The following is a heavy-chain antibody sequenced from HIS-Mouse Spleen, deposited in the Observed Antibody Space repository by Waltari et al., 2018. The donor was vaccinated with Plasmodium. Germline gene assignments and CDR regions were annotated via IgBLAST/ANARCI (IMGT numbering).Heavy chain of an antibody. D-gene: IGHD3-10*01. CDR2: INHSGSN. CDR1: GGSFSGYY. Sequence: QVQLQQWGAGLLKPSETLSLTCAVYGGSFSGYYWGWIRQPPGKGLEWSGEINHSGSNNYNPSLKSRVTISVATSKNQFSLKLSSVTAADTAVYYCARGRVLGTSSGYFDLWGRGTLVTVSS. V-gene: IGHV4-34*01. CDR3: ARGRVLGTSSGYFDL. J-gene: IGHJ2*01.